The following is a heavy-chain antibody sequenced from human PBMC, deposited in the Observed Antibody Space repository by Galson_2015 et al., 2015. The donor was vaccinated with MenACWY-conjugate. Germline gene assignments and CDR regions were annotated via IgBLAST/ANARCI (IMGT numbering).Heavy chain of an antibody. CDR2: IYDSGTT. CDR1: GGSASSSGYY. V-gene: IGHV4-61*08. Sequence: QVQLQESGPGLVKPSETLSLTCTVSGGSASSSGYYWTWIRQPPGKGLEWIGLIYDSGTTKYNPSLKGRVTISLDTSKIQVSLKLSSVTAADTAVYYYAREFSYWGQGTLVTVSS. J-gene: IGHJ4*02. D-gene: IGHD2/OR15-2a*01. CDR3: AREFSY.